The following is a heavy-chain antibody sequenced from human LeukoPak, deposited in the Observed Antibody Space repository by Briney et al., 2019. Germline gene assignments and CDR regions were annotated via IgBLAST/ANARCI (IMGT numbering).Heavy chain of an antibody. Sequence: ASVKVSCKASGDTFSSYTIRWVRQAPGQGLEWMGGIIPIFGTANYAQKFQGRVTITADESTSTAYMELSSLRSEDTAVYYCAGTGYSSSWDFDYWGQGTLVTVSS. D-gene: IGHD6-13*01. CDR1: GDTFSSYT. J-gene: IGHJ4*02. CDR2: IIPIFGTA. V-gene: IGHV1-69*13. CDR3: AGTGYSSSWDFDY.